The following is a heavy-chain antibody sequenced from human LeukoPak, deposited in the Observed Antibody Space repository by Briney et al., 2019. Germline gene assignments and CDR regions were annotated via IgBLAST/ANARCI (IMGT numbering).Heavy chain of an antibody. J-gene: IGHJ4*02. V-gene: IGHV3-66*01. CDR3: NCSSHAGLDY. CDR2: IYSGGST. CDR1: GFTVSSNY. D-gene: IGHD2-2*01. Sequence: GGSLRLSCAASGFTVSSNYMSWVRQAPGKGLEWVSVIYSGGSTYYADSVKGRFTISRDNSKNTLYHQMNSQRGEDTAVYYCNCSSHAGLDYCQQGTLATASS.